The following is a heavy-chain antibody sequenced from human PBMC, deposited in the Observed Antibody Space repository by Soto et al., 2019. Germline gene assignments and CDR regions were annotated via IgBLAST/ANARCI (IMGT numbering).Heavy chain of an antibody. Sequence: GGSLRLSCAASGFTFSSYAMSWVRQAPGKGLEWVSAISGSGGSTYYADSVKGRFTISRDNSKNTLYLQMNSLRAEDTAVYYCAKDRGSGSYSTYYYGMDVWGQGTTVTVSS. CDR2: ISGSGGST. D-gene: IGHD3-10*01. CDR3: AKDRGSGSYSTYYYGMDV. V-gene: IGHV3-23*01. J-gene: IGHJ6*02. CDR1: GFTFSSYA.